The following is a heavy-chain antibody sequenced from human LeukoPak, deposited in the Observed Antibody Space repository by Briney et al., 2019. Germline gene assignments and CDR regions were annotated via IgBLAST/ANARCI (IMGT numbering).Heavy chain of an antibody. CDR2: IKSKTDGGTT. D-gene: IGHD1-1*01. Sequence: PGGSLRLSCAASGFTFSNAWMSWVRQAPGKGPEWVGRIKSKTDGGTTDYAAPVKGRFTISRDDSKNTLYLQMNSLKTEDTAVYYCTTDAPLNWKRGTGFDPWGQGTLVTVSS. CDR3: TTDAPLNWKRGTGFDP. J-gene: IGHJ5*02. CDR1: GFTFSNAW. V-gene: IGHV3-15*01.